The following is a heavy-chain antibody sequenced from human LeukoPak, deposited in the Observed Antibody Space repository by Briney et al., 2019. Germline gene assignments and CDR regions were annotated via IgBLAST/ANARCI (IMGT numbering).Heavy chain of an antibody. CDR1: GFTFSSYW. CDR3: VRGSMVRGVITPNYY. Sequence: GRSLRLSCAASGFTFSSYWMHWVRQAPGKGLVWVSRINSDGSSTSYADSVKGRFTISRDNAKNTLYLQMNSLRAEDTAVYYCVRGSMVRGVITPNYYWGQGTLVTVSS. V-gene: IGHV3-74*01. J-gene: IGHJ4*02. D-gene: IGHD3-10*01. CDR2: INSDGSST.